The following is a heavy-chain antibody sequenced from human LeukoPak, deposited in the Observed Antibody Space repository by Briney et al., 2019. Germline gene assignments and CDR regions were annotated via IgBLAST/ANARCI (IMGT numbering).Heavy chain of an antibody. CDR1: GFTFGDYA. CDR2: ITSKAYGATT. J-gene: IGHJ4*02. CDR3: SRHIVGARTFFDY. Sequence: GGSLRLSCTASGFTFGDYAMSWVRQAPGKGLEWVGFITSKAYGATTDYAASVKGRFTISTDDSKSIAYLQMNSLTSEDTAVYYCSRHIVGARTFFDYWGQGALVTVSS. D-gene: IGHD1-26*01. V-gene: IGHV3-49*04.